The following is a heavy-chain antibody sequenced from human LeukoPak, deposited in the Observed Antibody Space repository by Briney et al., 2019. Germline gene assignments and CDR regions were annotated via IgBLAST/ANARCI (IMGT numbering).Heavy chain of an antibody. D-gene: IGHD6-19*01. V-gene: IGHV3-53*01. Sequence: GGSLRLSCAASGFTVSSNYMSWVRQAPGKGLEWVSVIYSGGNTYYADSVKGRFTISRDNSKNTLYLQMNSLRGEDTAVYYCARDSSGPHSYDSWGQGTLVTVSS. CDR2: IYSGGNT. CDR3: ARDSSGPHSYDS. CDR1: GFTVSSNY. J-gene: IGHJ4*02.